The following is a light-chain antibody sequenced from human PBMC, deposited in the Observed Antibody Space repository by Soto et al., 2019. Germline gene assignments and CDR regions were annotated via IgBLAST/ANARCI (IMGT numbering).Light chain of an antibody. CDR2: DAS. Sequence: EIVLTQSPATLSLSPGERATLSCRASQSLGYYLAWFQQKRGQAPRLLIYDASNRATGIPARFSGSGSETDFTLTISSLEPEDFAVYYCQHWTDYSWTFGQGTKVEVK. CDR1: QSLGYY. J-gene: IGKJ1*01. CDR3: QHWTDYSWT. V-gene: IGKV3-11*01.